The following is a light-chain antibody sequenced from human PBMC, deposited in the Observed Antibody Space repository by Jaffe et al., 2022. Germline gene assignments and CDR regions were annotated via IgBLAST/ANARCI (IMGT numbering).Light chain of an antibody. V-gene: IGKV3-20*01. CDR1: QTVSSSY. Sequence: DIVLTQSPGSLSLSPGDGATLSCRASQTVSSSYLAWYLQKPGQAPRLLIYGASSRATGIPDRFSGSGSGTDFTLTISRLEPEDFAMYYCQQYGSIPLTFGGGTKVEIK. CDR3: QQYGSIPLT. J-gene: IGKJ4*01. CDR2: GAS.